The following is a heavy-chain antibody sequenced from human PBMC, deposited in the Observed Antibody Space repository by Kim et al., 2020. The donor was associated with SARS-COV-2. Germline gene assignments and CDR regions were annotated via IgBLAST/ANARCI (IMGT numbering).Heavy chain of an antibody. CDR1: GDSVSSNSAA. CDR3: AREWAHSSSSCAFDI. J-gene: IGHJ3*02. Sequence: SQTHSLTCALSGDSVSSNSAAWNWIRQSPSRGLEWLVRTYYRSKWYNDYSVSVKSRITINPDTSTNQFSLQLNSVTPEDTAVYYCAREWAHSSSSCAFDIWGQGTMVTVSS. CDR2: TYYRSKWYN. D-gene: IGHD6-6*01. V-gene: IGHV6-1*01.